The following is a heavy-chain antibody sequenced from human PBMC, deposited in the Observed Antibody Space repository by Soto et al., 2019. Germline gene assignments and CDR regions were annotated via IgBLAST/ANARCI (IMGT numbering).Heavy chain of an antibody. V-gene: IGHV5-51*01. J-gene: IGHJ6*02. Sequence: GESLKISCKGSGYSFTSYWIGWVRQMPGKGLEWMGIIYPGDSDTRYSPSFQGQVTISADKSISTAYLQWSSLKASDTAMYYCARPLRYYDSSGYYRSDYYYGMDVWGQGTTVTVSS. CDR2: IYPGDSDT. CDR1: GYSFTSYW. D-gene: IGHD3-22*01. CDR3: ARPLRYYDSSGYYRSDYYYGMDV.